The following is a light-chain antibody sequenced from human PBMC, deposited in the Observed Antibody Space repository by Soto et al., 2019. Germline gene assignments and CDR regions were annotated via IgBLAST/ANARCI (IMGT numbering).Light chain of an antibody. CDR2: GAS. CDR3: QQFDRSLPSWT. Sequence: ETVLTQSPCTLALSPGESSTLPRRASQSVSSNYLACYPQIPGQAPRRLIYGASPRATGIPDRFSGSGSGTDFTLTISRLEPEDFAVYYCQQFDRSLPSWTFGQGTKVE. J-gene: IGKJ1*01. CDR1: QSVSSNY. V-gene: IGKV3-20*01.